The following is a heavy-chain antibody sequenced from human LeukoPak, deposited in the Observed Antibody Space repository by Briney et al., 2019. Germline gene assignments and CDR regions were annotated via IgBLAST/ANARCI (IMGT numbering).Heavy chain of an antibody. CDR2: TSNDGSNK. V-gene: IGHV3-30*04. D-gene: IGHD2-21*02. J-gene: IGHJ3*02. CDR1: GFTFSSYA. CDR3: ARDEAYCGGDCYSVLPDAFDI. Sequence: GRSPRLSCAASGFTFSSYAMHWVRQAPGKGLEWVAVTSNDGSNKYYADSVKGRFTISRDNSKNTLYLQMNSLRAEDTAVYYCARDEAYCGGDCYSVLPDAFDIWGQGTMVTVSS.